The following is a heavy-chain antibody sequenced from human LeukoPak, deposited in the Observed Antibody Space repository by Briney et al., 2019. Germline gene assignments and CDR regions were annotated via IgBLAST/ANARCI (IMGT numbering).Heavy chain of an antibody. D-gene: IGHD2-15*01. CDR1: GGSISSSSYY. J-gene: IGHJ4*02. CDR2: IYYSGST. CDR3: ASNYCSGGSSYPDY. V-gene: IGHV4-39*01. Sequence: PSETLSLTCTVSGGSISSSSYYWGWIRQPPGKGLEWIGSIYYSGSTYYNPSLKSRVTISVDTSKNQFSLKLSSVTAADTAVYYCASNYCSGGSSYPDYWGQGTLATLSS.